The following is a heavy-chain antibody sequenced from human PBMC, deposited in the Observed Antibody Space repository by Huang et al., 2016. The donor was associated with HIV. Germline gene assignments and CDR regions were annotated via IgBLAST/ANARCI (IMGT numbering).Heavy chain of an antibody. CDR1: GFPITTDGAG. Sequence: QITLKESGPTLVKPTQTLTLTCTSSGFPITTDGAGGAVIRQPPGKALEWLALSCWDDDKRYSPSLKNRLSITKDTSKNQVVLTMTNMDPVDTATYFCAHRQTYDFWSGSFDSWGQGTLVTVSS. CDR3: AHRQTYDFWSGSFDS. CDR2: SCWDDDK. D-gene: IGHD3-3*01. V-gene: IGHV2-5*02. J-gene: IGHJ4*02.